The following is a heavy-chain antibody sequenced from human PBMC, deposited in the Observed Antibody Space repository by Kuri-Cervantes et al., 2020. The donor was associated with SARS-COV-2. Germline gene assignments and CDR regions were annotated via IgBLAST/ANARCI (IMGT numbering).Heavy chain of an antibody. D-gene: IGHD3-22*01. CDR1: GFTFSSYG. J-gene: IGHJ5*02. CDR2: ISYDGSNK. Sequence: GESLKISCAASGFTFSSYGMHWVRQAPGKGLEWVAVISYDGSNKYYADSVKGRFTISRDNSKNTLYLQMNSLRAEDTAVYYCARFRITMRGFDPWGQGTLVTVSS. V-gene: IGHV3-30*03. CDR3: ARFRITMRGFDP.